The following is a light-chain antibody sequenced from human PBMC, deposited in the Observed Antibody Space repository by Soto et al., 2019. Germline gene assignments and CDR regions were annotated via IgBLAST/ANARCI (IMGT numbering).Light chain of an antibody. J-gene: IGKJ2*01. Sequence: EIVLTQSPGTLSLSPGERATLSCRASQNIITYLAWYQQKPGQPPRLLIYGASTRATGVPDRLSGSGSGADFTLTINRLEPEDFAVYFCQHYYRLPPTYGQGTKLEV. CDR2: GAS. V-gene: IGKV3-20*01. CDR1: QNIITY. CDR3: QHYYRLPPT.